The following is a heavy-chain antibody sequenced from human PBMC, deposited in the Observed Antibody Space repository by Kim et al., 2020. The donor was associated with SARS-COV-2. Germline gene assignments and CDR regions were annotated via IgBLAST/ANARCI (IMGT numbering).Heavy chain of an antibody. J-gene: IGHJ5*01. CDR2: IYYSGSA. CDR3: ARHASGSYYNSFDT. V-gene: IGHV4-39*01. D-gene: IGHD3-10*01. CDR1: GGSITTSSYY. Sequence: SETLSLTCTVSGGSITTSSYYWGWIRQPPGKGLEWIGSIYYSGSAYCNPSLKSRVTISVDTSKNQLSLNLNSVTAADTAMYYCARHASGSYYNSFDTWG.